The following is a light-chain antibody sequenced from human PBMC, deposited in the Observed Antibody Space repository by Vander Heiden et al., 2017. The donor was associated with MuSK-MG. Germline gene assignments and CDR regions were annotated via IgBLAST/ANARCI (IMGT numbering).Light chain of an antibody. CDR1: QSVSSN. Sequence: EIVMTQSPATLSVSPGERATLSCRASQSVSSNLAWYQQKPGQAPRLLIYGASTRATGIPARFSGSRSGTEFTLTISSLQSEDFAVYYCQLYNNWPPLTFGGGTKVEIK. CDR3: QLYNNWPPLT. CDR2: GAS. J-gene: IGKJ4*01. V-gene: IGKV3-15*01.